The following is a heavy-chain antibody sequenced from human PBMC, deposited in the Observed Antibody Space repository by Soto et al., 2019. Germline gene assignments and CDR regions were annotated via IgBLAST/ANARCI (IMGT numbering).Heavy chain of an antibody. D-gene: IGHD3-22*01. CDR2: IERHGNDK. J-gene: IGHJ4*02. V-gene: IGHV3-7*03. CDR3: ARIRATDYEIDY. Sequence: GGSLRLSCSASGFIFGVYWMTWVRQAPGKGLEWVANIERHGNDKYYVDSVTGRFTISRDNAQNSLFLQMNNLRAEDTAVYFCARIRATDYEIDYWGQGTLVTVSS. CDR1: GFIFGVYW.